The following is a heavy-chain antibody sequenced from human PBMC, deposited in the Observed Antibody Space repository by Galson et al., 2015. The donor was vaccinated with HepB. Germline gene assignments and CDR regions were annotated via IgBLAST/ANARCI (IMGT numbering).Heavy chain of an antibody. V-gene: IGHV3-48*03. CDR3: ARGGVVRSFDY. CDR1: GFTFSSYE. J-gene: IGHJ4*02. Sequence: LRLSCAASGFTFSSYEMNWVRQAPGKGLEWVSYISSSGSTIYYADSVKGRFTISRDNAKNSLYLQMNSLRAEDTAVYYCARGGVVRSFDYWGQGTLVTVSS. CDR2: ISSSGSTI. D-gene: IGHD4-17*01.